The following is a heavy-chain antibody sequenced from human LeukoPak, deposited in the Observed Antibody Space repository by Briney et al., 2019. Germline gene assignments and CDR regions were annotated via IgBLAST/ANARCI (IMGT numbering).Heavy chain of an antibody. J-gene: IGHJ4*02. CDR1: GGSISSGGYY. CDR2: IYYSGST. CDR3: AKYSSGWERYFDY. D-gene: IGHD6-19*01. Sequence: PPQTLSLTCTVSGGSISSGGYYWSWIRQHPGKGLEWIGYIYYSGSTYYNPSLKSRVTISVDTSKNQFSLKLSSVTAADTAVYYCAKYSSGWERYFDYWGQGTLVTVSS. V-gene: IGHV4-31*03.